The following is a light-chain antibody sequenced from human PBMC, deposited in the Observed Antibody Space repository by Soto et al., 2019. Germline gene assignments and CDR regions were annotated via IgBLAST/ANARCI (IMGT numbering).Light chain of an antibody. CDR3: MQALQSWT. V-gene: IGKV2-28*01. CDR1: QSLLHSNGFNS. CDR2: LAS. J-gene: IGKJ1*01. Sequence: DIVMTQSPLSLPVTPGEPASISCRSSQSLLHSNGFNSLDWYVQKAGQSPQLLIYLASNRASGVPDRFSGSGSGTDFTLKISRVEAEDVGVYYCMQALQSWTFGQGTKVDI.